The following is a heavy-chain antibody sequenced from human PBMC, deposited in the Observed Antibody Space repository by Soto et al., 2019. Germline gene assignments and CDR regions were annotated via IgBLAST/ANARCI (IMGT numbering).Heavy chain of an antibody. CDR3: AGGPYSGSYPNFDY. CDR2: IYYSGST. CDR1: GGSISSGGYY. Sequence: QVQLQESGPGLVKPSQTLSLTCTVSGGSISSGGYYWSWIRQHPGKGLEWIGYIYYSGSTYYNPSLKSRFTISVDTSKIQFSLKLSSVTAADTAVYYCAGGPYSGSYPNFDYWGQGTLVTVSS. V-gene: IGHV4-31*03. D-gene: IGHD1-26*01. J-gene: IGHJ4*02.